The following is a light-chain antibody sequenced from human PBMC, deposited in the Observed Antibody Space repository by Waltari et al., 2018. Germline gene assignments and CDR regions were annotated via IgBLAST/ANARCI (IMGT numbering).Light chain of an antibody. J-gene: IGLJ2*01. CDR2: DVS. V-gene: IGLV2-14*01. CDR1: SRDVGGYNY. Sequence: QSALTQPASVSGSPGQSITISCPGTSRDVGGYNYVYWYQQHPGKAPKLIIYDVSKRPSGVSNRFSGSKSGNTASLTISGLQAEDEADYYCSSYTSSSTYVVFGGGTKLTVL. CDR3: SSYTSSSTYVV.